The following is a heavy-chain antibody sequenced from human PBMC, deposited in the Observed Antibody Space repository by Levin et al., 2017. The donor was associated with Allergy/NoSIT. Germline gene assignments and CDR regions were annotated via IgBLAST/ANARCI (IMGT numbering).Heavy chain of an antibody. CDR1: GFTFSSYA. CDR3: AKDHTGYSSGWPTDY. CDR2: ISGSGGST. Sequence: SGGSLRLSCAASGFTFSSYAMSWVRQAPGKGLEWVSAISGSGGSTYYADSVKGRFTISRDNSKNTLYLQMNSLRAEDTAVYYCAKDHTGYSSGWPTDYWGQGTLVTVSS. J-gene: IGHJ4*02. D-gene: IGHD6-19*01. V-gene: IGHV3-23*01.